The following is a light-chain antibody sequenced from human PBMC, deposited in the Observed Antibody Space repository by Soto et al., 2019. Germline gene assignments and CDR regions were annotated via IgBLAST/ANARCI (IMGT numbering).Light chain of an antibody. CDR1: QTISSRY. CDR3: QQRSNWPPEVT. V-gene: IGKV3-11*01. CDR2: DAS. J-gene: IGKJ5*01. Sequence: EIVLTQSPGTLSLSPGERATPSCRASQTISSRYLTWYQQKPGQAPRLLIYDASNRATGIPARFSGSGSGTDFTLTISSLEPEDFAVYYCQQRSNWPPEVTFGQGTRLEIK.